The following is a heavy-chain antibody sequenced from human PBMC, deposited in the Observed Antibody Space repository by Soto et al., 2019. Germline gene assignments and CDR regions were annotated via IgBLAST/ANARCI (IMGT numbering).Heavy chain of an antibody. CDR3: AKDIMFRSSWYSTFDY. CDR2: ISWNSATI. V-gene: IGHV3-9*01. J-gene: IGHJ4*02. D-gene: IGHD6-13*01. Sequence: GGSLRLSCAASGFTFDDYAMHWVRQAPGKGLEWVSGISWNSATIGYADSVKGRFTISRDNAKNSLYLQMNSLRAEDTALYYCAKDIMFRSSWYSTFDYWGQGTLVTVSS. CDR1: GFTFDDYA.